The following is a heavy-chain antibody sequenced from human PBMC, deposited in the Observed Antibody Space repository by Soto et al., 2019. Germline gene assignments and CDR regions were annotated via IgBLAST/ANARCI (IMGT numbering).Heavy chain of an antibody. D-gene: IGHD5-18*01. V-gene: IGHV1-18*04. CDR2: ISVYNGHT. Sequence: QLVQSGAEVKKPGASVKVSCKASGYIFTSFGISWVRQAPGQGLEWMGCISVYNGHTNYAQNLEGRVTVSTDTSTSTAYMELRSLTLDDTAVYYCARSPSDRAVTGYWFDPWGQGTLVTVSS. CDR3: ARSPSDRAVTGYWFDP. J-gene: IGHJ5*02. CDR1: GYIFTSFG.